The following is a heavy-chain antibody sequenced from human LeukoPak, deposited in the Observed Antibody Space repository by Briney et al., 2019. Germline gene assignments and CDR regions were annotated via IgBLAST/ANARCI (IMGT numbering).Heavy chain of an antibody. D-gene: IGHD3-22*01. J-gene: IGHJ4*02. CDR3: ARVVDYYDSNGYLDH. Sequence: PSETLSLTCTVSGGSFSSYDWSWIRQPPGKGQELMGIIYYSGSTNYNPSLKSRVTISVDTSKNQFSLKLSSVTAAVTAVYYCARVVDYYDSNGYLDHWGQGTRVTVSS. V-gene: IGHV4-59*01. CDR1: GGSFSSYD. CDR2: IYYSGST.